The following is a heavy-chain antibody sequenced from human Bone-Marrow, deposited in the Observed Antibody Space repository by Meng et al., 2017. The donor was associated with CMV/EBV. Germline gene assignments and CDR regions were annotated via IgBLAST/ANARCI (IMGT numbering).Heavy chain of an antibody. CDR1: GYSLGYNFNNYW. V-gene: IGHV1-8*02. CDR2: MNPNIGNT. D-gene: IGHD2/OR15-2a*01. J-gene: IGHJ5*02. Sequence: ASVKVSCKGSGYSLGYNFNNYWIGWVRQMSGKGLEWMGWMNPNIGNTGYAQKFQGRVTMTRDTSISTAYMELSSLRSEDTAVYYCARMWSLDNSNVNWLDPWGQGTLVTVSS. CDR3: ARMWSLDNSNVNWLDP.